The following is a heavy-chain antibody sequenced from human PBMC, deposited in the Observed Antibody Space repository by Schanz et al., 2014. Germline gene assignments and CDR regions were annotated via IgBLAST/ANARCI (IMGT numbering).Heavy chain of an antibody. CDR2: VSDDGNKK. CDR1: GFTFSGNA. J-gene: IGHJ4*02. CDR3: AKDLDANYFDY. D-gene: IGHD1-1*01. V-gene: IGHV3-30*18. Sequence: QVHLMESGGGVVQPGRSLRLSCAASGFTFSGNAMHWVRQAPGKGLEWVAVVSDDGNKKYYADSVKGRFTISRDNSKNTLYLQMNGLRGEDTAVYYCAKDLDANYFDYWGQGILVTGSS.